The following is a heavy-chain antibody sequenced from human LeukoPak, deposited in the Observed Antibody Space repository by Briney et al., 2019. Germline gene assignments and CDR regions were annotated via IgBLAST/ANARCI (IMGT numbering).Heavy chain of an antibody. V-gene: IGHV4-61*01. CDR3: AGMATHDKGLDY. D-gene: IGHD5-24*01. Sequence: SETLSLTCTVSGGSVSSGSYYWSWIRQPPGKGLEWIGYIYYSGSTNYNPSLKSRVTISVDTSKNQFSLKLSSVTAADTAVYYCAGMATHDKGLDYWGQGTLVTVSS. CDR2: IYYSGST. CDR1: GGSVSSGSYY. J-gene: IGHJ4*02.